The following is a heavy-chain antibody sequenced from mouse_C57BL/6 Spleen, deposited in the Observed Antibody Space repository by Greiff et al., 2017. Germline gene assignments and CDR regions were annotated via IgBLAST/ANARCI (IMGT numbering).Heavy chain of an antibody. CDR2: IYPGNSDT. D-gene: IGHD1-1*01. CDR3: TSSTVVAHYAMDY. CDR1: GYTFTSYW. V-gene: IGHV1-5*01. J-gene: IGHJ4*01. Sequence: EVQLQQSGTVLARPGASVKMSCKTSGYTFTSYWMHWVKQRPGQGLEWIGAIYPGNSDTSYNQKFKGKAKLTAVTSASTAYMELSSLTNEDSAVYYCTSSTVVAHYAMDYWCQGTSVTVSS.